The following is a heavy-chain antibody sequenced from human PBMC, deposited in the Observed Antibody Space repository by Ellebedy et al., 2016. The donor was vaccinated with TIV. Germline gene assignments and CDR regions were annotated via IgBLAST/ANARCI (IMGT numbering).Heavy chain of an antibody. CDR2: IFRSGST. Sequence: MPSETLSLTCTVSGYLISSGYYWGWIRQPPGKGLEWIGSIFRSGSTYYNPSLKSRVTMSLDTSTNEISLSLSSVTAADTAVYYCARDIGYYAHDQWGQGTLVTVSS. V-gene: IGHV4-38-2*02. D-gene: IGHD1-26*01. CDR1: GYLISSGYY. J-gene: IGHJ4*02. CDR3: ARDIGYYAHDQ.